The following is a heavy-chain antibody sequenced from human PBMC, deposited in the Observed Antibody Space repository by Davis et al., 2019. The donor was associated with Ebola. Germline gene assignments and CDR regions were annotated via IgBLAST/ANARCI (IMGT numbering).Heavy chain of an antibody. CDR3: ARDSTGDWSGRNWFDP. Sequence: AASVKVSCKASGYTFTSYGISWVRQAPGQGLEWMGWISAYNGNTNYAQKLQGSVTITTDTSTSTAYMELRSLRSDNTAVYYCARDSTGDWSGRNWFDPWGQGILVTVSS. CDR1: GYTFTSYG. J-gene: IGHJ5*02. CDR2: ISAYNGNT. D-gene: IGHD3-3*01. V-gene: IGHV1-18*01.